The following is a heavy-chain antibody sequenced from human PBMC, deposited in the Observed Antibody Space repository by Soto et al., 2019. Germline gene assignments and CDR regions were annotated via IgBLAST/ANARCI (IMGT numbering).Heavy chain of an antibody. V-gene: IGHV1-3*01. CDR2: INAGNGNT. CDR3: ARDLYDFWSGYHNWFDP. J-gene: IGHJ5*02. Sequence: GASVKVSCKASGYTFTSYAMHWVRQAPGQRLEWMGWINAGNGNTKYSQKFQGRVTITRDTSASTAYMELSSLRSEDTAVYYCARDLYDFWSGYHNWFDPWGQGVLVTVSS. CDR1: GYTFTSYA. D-gene: IGHD3-3*01.